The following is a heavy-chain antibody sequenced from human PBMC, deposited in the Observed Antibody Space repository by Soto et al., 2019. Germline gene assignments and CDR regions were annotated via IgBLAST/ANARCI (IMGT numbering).Heavy chain of an antibody. CDR3: ARGVRRYCSGGSCYSRSYYYSYMDV. V-gene: IGHV1-46*01. Sequence: ASVKVSCKVSGYTLTELSIHWVRQAPGQGLEWMGMIDPSGGVTRDAQRFQGKITMTSDTSTSSVYMELRGLTSEDTAVYYCARGVRRYCSGGSCYSRSYYYSYMDVWGKGTTVTVSS. D-gene: IGHD2-15*01. CDR2: IDPSGGVT. CDR1: GYTLTELS. J-gene: IGHJ6*03.